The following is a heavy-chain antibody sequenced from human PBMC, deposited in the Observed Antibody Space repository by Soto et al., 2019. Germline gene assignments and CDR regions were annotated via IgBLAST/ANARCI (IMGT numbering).Heavy chain of an antibody. CDR1: GFTFSSYG. CDR2: IWYDGSNK. Sequence: QVQLVESGGGVVQPGRSLRLSCAASGFTFSSYGMHWVRQAPGKGLEWVAVIWYDGSNKYYADSVKGRFTISKDNSKNTLHLQMNSLRAEDTAVYYCARGGYCTNGVCYHEFYYYYGMDVWGQGTTVTVSS. J-gene: IGHJ6*02. V-gene: IGHV3-33*01. CDR3: ARGGYCTNGVCYHEFYYYYGMDV. D-gene: IGHD2-8*01.